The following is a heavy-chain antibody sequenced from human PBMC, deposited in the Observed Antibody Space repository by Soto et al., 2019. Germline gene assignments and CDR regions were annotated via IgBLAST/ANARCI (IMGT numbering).Heavy chain of an antibody. J-gene: IGHJ4*02. CDR3: ARQLFY. Sequence: SETLSLTCTVSGGSISSSYWSWIRQPPGKGLEWIGYIYDSGSTYYNSSLKSRVTMSVDTSKNQFSLKLSSVTAANTAVYYCARQLFYWGKGT. V-gene: IGHV4-59*08. D-gene: IGHD6-13*01. CDR2: IYDSGST. CDR1: GGSISSSY.